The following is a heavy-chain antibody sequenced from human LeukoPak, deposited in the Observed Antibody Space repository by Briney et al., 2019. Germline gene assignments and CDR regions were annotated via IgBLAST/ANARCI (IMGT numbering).Heavy chain of an antibody. CDR1: GFTFDDYA. J-gene: IGHJ4*02. CDR2: ISWNSGSI. D-gene: IGHD1-26*01. Sequence: GRSLRLSCAASGFTFDDYAMHWVRQAPGKGLEWVSGISWNSGSIGYADSVKGRFTISRDNAKNSLYLQMNSLRAEDTAVYYCARDRGGSYRGYFDYWGQGTLVTVSS. CDR3: ARDRGGSYRGYFDY. V-gene: IGHV3-9*01.